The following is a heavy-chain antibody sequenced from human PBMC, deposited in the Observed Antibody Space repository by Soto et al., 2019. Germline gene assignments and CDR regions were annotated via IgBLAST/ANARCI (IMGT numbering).Heavy chain of an antibody. V-gene: IGHV1-46*01. CDR1: GYTFTSYY. CDR3: ARDLKQTYYYDSSGYYPDY. CDR2: INPSGGST. D-gene: IGHD3-22*01. Sequence: ASVKVSCKASGYTFTSYYMHWVRQAPGQGLEWMGIINPSGGSTSYAQKFQGRVTMTRDTSTSTVYMELSSLRSEDTAVYYCARDLKQTYYYDSSGYYPDYSGQRTLVTVSS. J-gene: IGHJ4*02.